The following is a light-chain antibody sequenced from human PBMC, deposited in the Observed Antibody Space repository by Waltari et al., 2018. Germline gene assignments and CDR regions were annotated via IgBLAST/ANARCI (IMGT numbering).Light chain of an antibody. Sequence: QSALTQPPSASGSPGQSVTISCTGTSSDVGAYNYVSWYQHHPGKAPKLIIYEVTQPPAGVADRSSGSKSGNAASLTGSVLQAEDEADYCRNSYAGSNTVIFGGGTKLTVL. J-gene: IGLJ2*01. CDR3: NSYAGSNTVI. CDR1: SSDVGAYNY. V-gene: IGLV2-8*01. CDR2: EVT.